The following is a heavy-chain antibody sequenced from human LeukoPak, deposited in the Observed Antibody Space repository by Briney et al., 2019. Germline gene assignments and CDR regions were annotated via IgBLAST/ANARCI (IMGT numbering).Heavy chain of an antibody. CDR3: ARDFSTSGAPDY. J-gene: IGHJ4*02. D-gene: IGHD6-19*01. Sequence: PGGSLRLSCAASGFTFSSYSMNWVRQAPGKGLEWVSSISSSSSCIYYADSVKGRFTISRDNAKNSLYLQMNSLRAEDTAVYYCARDFSTSGAPDYWGQGTLVTVSS. V-gene: IGHV3-21*01. CDR2: ISSSSSCI. CDR1: GFTFSSYS.